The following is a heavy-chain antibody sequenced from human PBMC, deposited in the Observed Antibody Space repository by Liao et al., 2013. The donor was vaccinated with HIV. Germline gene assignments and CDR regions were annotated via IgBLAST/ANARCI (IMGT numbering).Heavy chain of an antibody. V-gene: IGHV4-38-2*01. CDR3: ARFAAY. CDR2: ILYSGIV. Sequence: QVQLQESGPGLVKPSETLSLTCAVSGYSISSGYSWGWVRQPPGKGLEWIGSILYSGIVYYNPSLKSRVTISVDTSKNQFSLNLNSVTAADTAVYYCARFAAYWGQGTLVTVSS. D-gene: IGHD6-25*01. CDR1: GYSISSGYS. J-gene: IGHJ4*02.